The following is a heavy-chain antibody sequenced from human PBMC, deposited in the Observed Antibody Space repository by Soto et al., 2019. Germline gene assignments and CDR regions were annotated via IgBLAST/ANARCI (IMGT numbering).Heavy chain of an antibody. CDR2: TIPIFGTA. CDR3: ARVGQQLAFDY. CDR1: GGTFSSYA. J-gene: IGHJ4*02. V-gene: IGHV1-69*13. Sequence: GASVKVSCKASGGTFSSYAISWVRQAPGQGLEWMGGTIPIFGTANYAQKFQGRVTITADESTSTAYMELSSLRSEDTAVYYCARVGQQLAFDYWGQGTQVTVSS. D-gene: IGHD6-13*01.